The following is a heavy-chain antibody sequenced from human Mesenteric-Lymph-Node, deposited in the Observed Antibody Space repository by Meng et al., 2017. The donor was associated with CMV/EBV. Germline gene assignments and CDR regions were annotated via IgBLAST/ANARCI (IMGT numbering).Heavy chain of an antibody. J-gene: IGHJ4*02. CDR1: GFTFNNYA. D-gene: IGHD2-15*01. Sequence: GESLKISCAASGFTFNNYAMNWVRQLPGEGLEWVSAVRGNGINTYYADSVKGRFSISRDNSKNTLYLQMNSLRAEDTAVYFCARDRFAPAAPFDSWGQGTLVTVSS. V-gene: IGHV3-23*01. CDR3: ARDRFAPAAPFDS. CDR2: VRGNGINT.